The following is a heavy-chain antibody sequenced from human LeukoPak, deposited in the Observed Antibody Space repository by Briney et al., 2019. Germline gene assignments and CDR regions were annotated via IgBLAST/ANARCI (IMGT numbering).Heavy chain of an antibody. V-gene: IGHV4-61*01. Sequence: SETLSLTCTVSGGSVGSGTFYWSWIRQPPGKGLEWIGDIYYSGSTNYNPSLKSRVTISVDLSTHQFSLKWISVTAAETAVYYCARERAYYYESSGYREICNCFQPWGQGTLVTVSP. J-gene: IGHJ5*02. CDR1: GGSVGSGTFY. CDR2: IYYSGST. CDR3: ARERAYYYESSGYREICNCFQP. D-gene: IGHD3-22*01.